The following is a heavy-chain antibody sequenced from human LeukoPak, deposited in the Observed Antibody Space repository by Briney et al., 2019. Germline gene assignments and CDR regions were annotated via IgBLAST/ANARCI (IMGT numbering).Heavy chain of an antibody. D-gene: IGHD3-10*01. J-gene: IGHJ5*02. V-gene: IGHV4-39*01. CDR1: GGSISSSSYY. CDR2: IYYSGST. Sequence: PSETLSLTCTVSGGSISSSSYYWGWIRQPPGKGLEWIGSIYYSGSTYYNPSLKSRVTISVDTSKNQFSLKLSSVTAADTAVYYCARPRGAWFDPWGQGTLVTVSS. CDR3: ARPRGAWFDP.